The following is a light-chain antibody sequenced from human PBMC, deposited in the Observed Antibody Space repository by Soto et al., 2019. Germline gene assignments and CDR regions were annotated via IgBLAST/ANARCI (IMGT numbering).Light chain of an antibody. J-gene: IGLJ1*01. CDR1: SSDVGGYNY. CDR2: EVT. Sequence: QSALTQPASVSGSPGQSITISCTGTSSDVGGYNYVSWYQQRPGKAPKFMIYEVTNRPSGVSNRFSGSKSGNTASLTISGLQAEDEADYYCASYTSSGTLVFGAGTKLTVL. V-gene: IGLV2-14*01. CDR3: ASYTSSGTLV.